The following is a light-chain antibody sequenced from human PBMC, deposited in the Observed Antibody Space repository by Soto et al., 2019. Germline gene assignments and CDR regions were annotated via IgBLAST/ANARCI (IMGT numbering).Light chain of an antibody. V-gene: IGLV1-44*01. CDR2: TNN. J-gene: IGLJ3*02. Sequence: QSVLTQPPSASGTPGQTVTISCSGSSSNVETNTVNWYQHLPGTAPKLLIHTNNQRPSGVPDRFSGSRSGTSASLAISGLQSEDEAEYYCCAYTYSATLVFGGGTKLTVL. CDR1: SSNVETNT. CDR3: CAYTYSATLV.